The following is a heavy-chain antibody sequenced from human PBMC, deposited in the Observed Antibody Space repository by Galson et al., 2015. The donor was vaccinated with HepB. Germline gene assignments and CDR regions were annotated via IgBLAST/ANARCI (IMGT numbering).Heavy chain of an antibody. CDR2: IIPILGIA. D-gene: IGHD3-9*01. CDR3: ARANYDILTGYPALSYYGMDV. Sequence: SVKASCKASGGTFSSYTISWVRQAPGQGLEWMGRIIPILGIANYAQKFQGRVTITADKSTSTAYMELSSLRSEDTAVYYCARANYDILTGYPALSYYGMDVWGQGTMVTVSS. V-gene: IGHV1-69*02. CDR1: GGTFSSYT. J-gene: IGHJ6*02.